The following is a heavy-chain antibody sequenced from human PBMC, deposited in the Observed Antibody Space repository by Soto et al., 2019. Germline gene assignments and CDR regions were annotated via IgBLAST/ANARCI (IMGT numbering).Heavy chain of an antibody. D-gene: IGHD2-15*01. CDR2: INHSGST. J-gene: IGHJ6*02. CDR1: GGSFSGYY. V-gene: IGHV4-34*01. Sequence: SETLSLTCAVYGGSFSGYYWSWIRQPPGKGLEWIGEINHSGSTNYNPSLKSRVTISVDTSKNQFSLKLSSVTAADTAVYYCATLSPKSYYYYYGMDVWGQGTTVTVSS. CDR3: ATLSPKSYYYYYGMDV.